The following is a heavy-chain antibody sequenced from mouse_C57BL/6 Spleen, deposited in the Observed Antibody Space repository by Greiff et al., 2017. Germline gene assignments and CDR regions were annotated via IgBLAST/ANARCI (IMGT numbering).Heavy chain of an antibody. V-gene: IGHV1-42*01. J-gene: IGHJ3*01. Sequence: VQLQQSGPGLVKPGASVKISCTASGFSFTGYYMSWVRQSPEKSLEWIGEINPSTGGTTSNQQSTAKATLTVDKSSSTAYMQLKSLTSEESAVYYCASSNYYGSSYQFAYWGQGTLVTVSA. D-gene: IGHD1-1*01. CDR2: INPSTGGT. CDR1: GFSFTGYY. CDR3: ASSNYYGSSYQFAY.